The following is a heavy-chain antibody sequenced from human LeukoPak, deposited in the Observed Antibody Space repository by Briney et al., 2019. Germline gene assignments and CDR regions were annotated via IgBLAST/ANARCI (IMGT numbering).Heavy chain of an antibody. CDR3: ARDFYGDYYFDY. V-gene: IGHV3-30*04. D-gene: IGHD4-17*01. CDR1: GFSFSSYA. J-gene: IGHJ4*02. CDR2: MSYDGSNK. Sequence: GRSLRLSCAASGFSFSSYAMHWVRQAPGKGLEWVALMSYDGSNKYYADSVKGRFTTSRDNSKNTLYLQMNSLRGEDTAVYYCARDFYGDYYFDYWGQGTLVTVSS.